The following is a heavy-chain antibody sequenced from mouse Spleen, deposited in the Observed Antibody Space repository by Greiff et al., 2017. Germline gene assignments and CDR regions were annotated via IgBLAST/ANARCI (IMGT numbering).Heavy chain of an antibody. D-gene: IGHD2-3*01. CDR2: INPSSGYT. Sequence: QVQLQQSGAELARPGASVKMSCKASGYTFTSYTMHWVKQRPGQGLEWIGYINPSSGYTKYNQKFKDKATLTADKSSSTAYMQLSSLTSEDSAGYYCARSGDGYYYFDYWGQGTTLTVSS. V-gene: IGHV1-4*01. CDR1: GYTFTSYT. CDR3: ARSGDGYYYFDY. J-gene: IGHJ2*01.